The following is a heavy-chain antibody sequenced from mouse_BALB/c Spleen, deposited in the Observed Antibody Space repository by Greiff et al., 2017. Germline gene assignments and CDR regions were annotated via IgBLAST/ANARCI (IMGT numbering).Heavy chain of an antibody. CDR2: IRSKSNNYAT. V-gene: IGHV10-1*02. Sequence: EVKLVESGGGLVQPKGSLKLSCAASGFTFNTYAMNWVRQAPGKGLEWVARIRSKSNNYATYYADSVKDRFTISRDDSQSMLYLQMNNLKTEDTAMYYCVRHGYRGAMDYWGQGTSVTVSS. CDR3: VRHGYRGAMDY. J-gene: IGHJ4*01. D-gene: IGHD2-14*01. CDR1: GFTFNTYA.